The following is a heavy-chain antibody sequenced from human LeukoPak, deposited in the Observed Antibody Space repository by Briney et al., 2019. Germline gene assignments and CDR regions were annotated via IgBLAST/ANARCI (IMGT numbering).Heavy chain of an antibody. CDR2: ISGSGGST. V-gene: IGHV3-23*01. CDR3: AKVPRRVIVASYYFDY. Sequence: GGSLRLSCTASGFTFSSYSMNWVRQAPGKGLEWVSAISGSGGSTYYADSVKGRFTISRDNSKNTLYLQMNSLRAEDTAVYYCAKVPRRVIVASYYFDYWGQGTLVTVSS. J-gene: IGHJ4*02. CDR1: GFTFSSYS. D-gene: IGHD3-22*01.